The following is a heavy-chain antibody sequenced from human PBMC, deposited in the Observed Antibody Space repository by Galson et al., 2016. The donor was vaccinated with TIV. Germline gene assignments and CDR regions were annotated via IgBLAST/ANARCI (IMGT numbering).Heavy chain of an antibody. Sequence: SLRLSCAASGFTFSAYGMYWVRQAPGKGLEWVTFISYDGDDQNYAASVKRRFTVSRDNSKNTLNLQMRSLKPEDTAVYYCAKDQVPTTPMALIDSWGQGTLVTVSS. J-gene: IGHJ4*02. CDR3: AKDQVPTTPMALIDS. D-gene: IGHD5-18*01. V-gene: IGHV3-30*18. CDR2: ISYDGDDQ. CDR1: GFTFSAYG.